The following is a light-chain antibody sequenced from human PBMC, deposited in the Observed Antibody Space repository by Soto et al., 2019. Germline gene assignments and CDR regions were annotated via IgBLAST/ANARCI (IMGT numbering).Light chain of an antibody. Sequence: DMQMTQSPSTLSSSVGDRVTITGRASQTINNKLSWYEKKPGKAPKLLIYDGYTLKSGVPSRFSGSGSGTEFTLTIGRLQPDDFANYYCQQYDTYFRYTFGQGTKLDIK. V-gene: IGKV1-5*01. CDR2: DGY. CDR3: QQYDTYFRYT. CDR1: QTINNK. J-gene: IGKJ2*01.